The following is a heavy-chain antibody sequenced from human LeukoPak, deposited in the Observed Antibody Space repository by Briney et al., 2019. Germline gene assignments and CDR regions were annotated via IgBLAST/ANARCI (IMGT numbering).Heavy chain of an antibody. J-gene: IGHJ4*02. CDR2: INHSGST. V-gene: IGHV4-34*09. D-gene: IGHD3-3*01. Sequence: SETLSLTCAVYGGSFSGYYWSWIRQPPGKGLEWIGEINHSGSTNYNPSLKSRVTISVDTSKNQFSLKLSSVTAADTAVYYCATYDFWSGYYEDYWGQGTLVTVSS. CDR3: ATYDFWSGYYEDY. CDR1: GGSFSGYY.